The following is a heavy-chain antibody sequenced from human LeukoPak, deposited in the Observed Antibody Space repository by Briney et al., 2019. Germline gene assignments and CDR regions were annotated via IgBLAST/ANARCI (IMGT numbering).Heavy chain of an antibody. V-gene: IGHV1-2*02. CDR3: ARVPSGYSGYDPNWFDP. CDR1: GYTFTGYY. CDR2: INPNSGGT. D-gene: IGHD5-12*01. J-gene: IGHJ5*02. Sequence: ASVKVSYKASGYTFTGYYMHWVRQAPGQGLEWMGWINPNSGGTNYAQKFQGRVTMTRDTSISTAYMELSRLRSDDTAVYYCARVPSGYSGYDPNWFDPWGQGTLVTVSS.